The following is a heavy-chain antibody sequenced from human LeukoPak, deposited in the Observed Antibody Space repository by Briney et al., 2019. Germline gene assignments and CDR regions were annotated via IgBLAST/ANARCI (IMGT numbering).Heavy chain of an antibody. CDR1: GGSISSYY. J-gene: IGHJ4*02. V-gene: IGHV4-59*01. Sequence: PSETLSLTCTVSGGSISSYYWSWIGQPPGKGLEWIGYISYSGSTNYNPSLKSRVTISADTSKTQFSLKLSSVIAADTAVYYCARAEGGSSGQLDYWGQGTLVTVSS. CDR3: ARAEGGSSGQLDY. D-gene: IGHD2-15*01. CDR2: ISYSGST.